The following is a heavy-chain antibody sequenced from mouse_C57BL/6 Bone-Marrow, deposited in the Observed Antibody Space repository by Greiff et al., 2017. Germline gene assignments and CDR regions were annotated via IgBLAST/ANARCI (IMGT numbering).Heavy chain of an antibody. Sequence: VHLVESGAELVRPGASVKLSCKASGYTFTDYYINWVKQRPGQGLEWIARIYPGSGNTYYNEKFKGKATLTAEKSSSTAYMQLSSLTSEDSAVYFCARAHSFDYWGQGTTLTVSS. CDR3: ARAHSFDY. CDR1: GYTFTDYY. CDR2: IYPGSGNT. J-gene: IGHJ2*01. V-gene: IGHV1-76*01.